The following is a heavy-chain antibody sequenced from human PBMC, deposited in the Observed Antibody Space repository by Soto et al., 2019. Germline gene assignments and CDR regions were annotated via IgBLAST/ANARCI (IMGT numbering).Heavy chain of an antibody. J-gene: IGHJ4*02. CDR3: ASMLGYCSSTSCYGSLDY. V-gene: IGHV4-30-4*01. CDR1: GGSISSGDYY. Sequence: PSETLSLTCTVSGGSISSGDYYWSWIRQPPGKGLEWIGYIYYSGSTYYNPSLKSRVTISVDTSKNQFSLKLSSVTAADTAVYYCASMLGYCSSTSCYGSLDYWGQGTLVTVS. CDR2: IYYSGST. D-gene: IGHD2-2*01.